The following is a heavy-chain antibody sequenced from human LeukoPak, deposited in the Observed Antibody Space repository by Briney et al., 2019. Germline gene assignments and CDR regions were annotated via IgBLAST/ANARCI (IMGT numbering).Heavy chain of an antibody. D-gene: IGHD2-8*01. Sequence: GASVKVSCKASGYTFTGYYMHWVRQAPAQGLEWMGWINPNSGGTNYAQKFQGRVTMTRDTSMSTAYMELSRLRSDDTAVYYCARSLDGVRFYARSHHDAFDIWGQGTMVTVSS. CDR1: GYTFTGYY. CDR3: ARSLDGVRFYARSHHDAFDI. V-gene: IGHV1-2*02. J-gene: IGHJ3*02. CDR2: INPNSGGT.